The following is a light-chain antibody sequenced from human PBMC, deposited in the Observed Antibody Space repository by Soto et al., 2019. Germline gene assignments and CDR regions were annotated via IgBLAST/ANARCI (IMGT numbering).Light chain of an antibody. Sequence: DIQMTQSPSTLSASVGDRVTMTCRASQSISTSLNWYQQTPGQAPRVLIYAATQVQSGVPSRFSGSGSGTDFTLSISSLQPEDFAIYFCQQTYSTPTFGPGTRVD. CDR1: QSISTS. CDR2: AAT. CDR3: QQTYSTPT. J-gene: IGKJ3*01. V-gene: IGKV1-39*01.